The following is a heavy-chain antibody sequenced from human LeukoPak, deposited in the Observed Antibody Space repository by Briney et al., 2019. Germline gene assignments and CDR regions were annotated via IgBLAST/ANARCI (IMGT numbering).Heavy chain of an antibody. V-gene: IGHV3-30*02. CDR1: RFTFSNYA. CDR3: AKHPGPYGSGSYFDY. CDR2: MRYDGSNK. J-gene: IGHJ4*02. D-gene: IGHD3-10*01. Sequence: GGSLRLSCAASRFTFSNYAMSWVRQAPGKGLEWVAFMRYDGSNKYYADSVKGRFTISRDNSKNTLYLQMNSLRAEDTAVYYCAKHPGPYGSGSYFDYWGQGTLVTVSS.